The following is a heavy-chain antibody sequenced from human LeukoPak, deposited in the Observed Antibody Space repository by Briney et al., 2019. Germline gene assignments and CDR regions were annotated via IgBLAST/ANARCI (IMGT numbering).Heavy chain of an antibody. CDR2: IYTSGST. J-gene: IGHJ4*02. Sequence: KPSETLSLTCTVSGGSISSYYWSWIRQPAGKGLEWIGRIYTSGSTNYNPSLKSRVTMSVDTSKNQFSLKLSSVTAADTAVYYCARGRLFYYSNYLFDYWGQGTLVTVSS. D-gene: IGHD4-11*01. CDR1: GGSISSYY. CDR3: ARGRLFYYSNYLFDY. V-gene: IGHV4-4*07.